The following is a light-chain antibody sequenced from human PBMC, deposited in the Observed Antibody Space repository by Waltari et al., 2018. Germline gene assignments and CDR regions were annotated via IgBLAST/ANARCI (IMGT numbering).Light chain of an antibody. CDR1: QSISSY. J-gene: IGKJ1*01. Sequence: DIQMTQSPSSLSASVGDRVTITCRASQSISSYLDWYQQKPGKAPKLLVYGASSLQGGVPSMFSGSGSGTDFTLTISSLQPEDFATYYCQQSYRTPRTFGQGTKVEIE. CDR3: QQSYRTPRT. CDR2: GAS. V-gene: IGKV1-39*01.